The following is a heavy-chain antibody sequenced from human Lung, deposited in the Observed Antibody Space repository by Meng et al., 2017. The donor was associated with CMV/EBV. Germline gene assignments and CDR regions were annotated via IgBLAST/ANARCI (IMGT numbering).Heavy chain of an antibody. V-gene: IGHV1-18*01. D-gene: IGHD1-14*01. CDR3: ARDRALAGTTLYYYYGRDV. CDR1: GYTFTSYG. Sequence: ASVXVSXXASGYTFTSYGISWVRQAPGQGLEWMGWISAYNGNTNYAQKLQGRVTMTTDTSTSTAYMELRSLRSDDTAVYYCARDRALAGTTLYYYYGRDVWGQGTXVTVSS. J-gene: IGHJ6*02. CDR2: ISAYNGNT.